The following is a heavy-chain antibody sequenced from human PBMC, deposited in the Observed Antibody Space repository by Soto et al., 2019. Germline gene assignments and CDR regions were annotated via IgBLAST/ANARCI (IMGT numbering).Heavy chain of an antibody. D-gene: IGHD6-19*01. J-gene: IGHJ3*02. Sequence: GGSLRLSCAASGFTFSSYWMSWVRQAPGKGLEWVANIKQDGSEKYYVDSVKGRFTISRDNAKNSLYLQMNSLRAEDTAVYYCARPPYIAVAADDAFDIWGQGTMVTVSS. CDR1: GFTFSSYW. CDR3: ARPPYIAVAADDAFDI. CDR2: IKQDGSEK. V-gene: IGHV3-7*05.